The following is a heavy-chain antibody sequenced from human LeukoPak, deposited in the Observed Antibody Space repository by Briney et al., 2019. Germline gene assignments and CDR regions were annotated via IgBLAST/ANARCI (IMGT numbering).Heavy chain of an antibody. V-gene: IGHV1-46*01. J-gene: IGHJ5*02. CDR1: GYTFTSYY. D-gene: IGHD6-19*01. CDR3: ARDRTAVASGHNWFDP. Sequence: ASVKVSCKASGYTFTSYYMHWVRQAPGQGLEWMGIINPSGGSTSYAQKFQGRVTMTRDTSTSTVYMELSSLRSEDTAVYYCARDRTAVASGHNWFDPWGQGTLVTVSS. CDR2: INPSGGST.